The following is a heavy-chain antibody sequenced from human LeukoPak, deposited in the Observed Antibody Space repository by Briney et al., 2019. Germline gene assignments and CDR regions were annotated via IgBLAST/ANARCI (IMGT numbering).Heavy chain of an antibody. J-gene: IGHJ4*02. D-gene: IGHD6-6*01. Sequence: GGSLRLSCAASGFTFSSYAMSWVRQAPGKGLEWVSAISGSGGSTYYADSVKGRFTIFRENSKNTLYLQVNSLRAEDTAVYYCAKDVRIAARQAANYFDYWGQGTLVTVSS. V-gene: IGHV3-23*01. CDR2: ISGSGGST. CDR1: GFTFSSYA. CDR3: AKDVRIAARQAANYFDY.